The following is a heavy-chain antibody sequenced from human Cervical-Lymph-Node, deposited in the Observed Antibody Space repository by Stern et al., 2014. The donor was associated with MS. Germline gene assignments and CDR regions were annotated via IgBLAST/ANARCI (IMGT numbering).Heavy chain of an antibody. J-gene: IGHJ4*02. CDR2: LNPNSDDP. V-gene: IGHV1-2*06. CDR1: GYDFTGFF. CDR3: AREATRIIVGIDY. D-gene: IGHD2/OR15-2a*01. Sequence: VQLVESGAKMERPGASVRVSCKASGYDFTGFFIHWVRQVPGQGLEWMGRLNPNSDDPTYAQNFQDRVTLTSDTPIGTAYLELSRLTSADTAVYYCAREATRIIVGIDYWGQGTPVTVSS.